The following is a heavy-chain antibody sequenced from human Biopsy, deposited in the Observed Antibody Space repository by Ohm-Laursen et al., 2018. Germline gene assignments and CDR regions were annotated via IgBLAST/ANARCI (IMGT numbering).Heavy chain of an antibody. J-gene: IGHJ3*01. Sequence: SLRLSCTASGLTFSDHNMHWVRQAPGKGLEWVAFIWSSATYKAYADSVKGRFTVSGVNSKNTVYLQMNSLSADDTAIYSCVKDGGQTAPYSFDVWGQGTMVTVSS. V-gene: IGHV3-33*06. D-gene: IGHD3-16*01. CDR1: GLTFSDHN. CDR2: IWSSATYK. CDR3: VKDGGQTAPYSFDV.